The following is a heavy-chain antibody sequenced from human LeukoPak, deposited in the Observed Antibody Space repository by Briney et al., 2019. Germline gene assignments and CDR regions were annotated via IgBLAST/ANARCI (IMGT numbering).Heavy chain of an antibody. CDR3: ARALTGTTYYYYYYMDV. J-gene: IGHJ6*03. D-gene: IGHD1-20*01. CDR2: INHSGST. V-gene: IGHV4-34*01. CDR1: GGSFSGYY. Sequence: PSETLSLTCAVYGGSFSGYYWSWIRQPPGKGLEWIGEINHSGSTNYHPSLKRRVTISVDTSKNQFSLKLSSVTAADTAVYYCARALTGTTYYYYYYMDVWAKGPRSPSP.